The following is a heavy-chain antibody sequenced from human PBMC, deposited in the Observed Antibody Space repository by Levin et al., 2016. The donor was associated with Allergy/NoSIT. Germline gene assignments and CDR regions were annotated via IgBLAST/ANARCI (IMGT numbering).Heavy chain of an antibody. Sequence: RQAPGKGLEWIGSIYHSGSTYYNPSLKSRVTISVDTSKNQFSLKLSSVTAADTAVYYCARVGNWFDPWGQGTLVTVSS. V-gene: IGHV4-38-2*02. CDR2: IYHSGST. CDR3: ARVGNWFDP. J-gene: IGHJ5*02.